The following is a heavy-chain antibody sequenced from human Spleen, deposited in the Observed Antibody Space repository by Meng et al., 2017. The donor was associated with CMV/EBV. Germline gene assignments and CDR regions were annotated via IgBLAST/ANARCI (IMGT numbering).Heavy chain of an antibody. D-gene: IGHD4-17*01. CDR2: FYHGGST. Sequence: SETLSLTCTVSGYSISSGYYWGWIRQPPGKGLEWIGSFYHGGSTYYNPSLKSRVTISVDTSKNQFSLKLSSVTAADTAVYYCARHRLFATTSDFDYWGQGTLVTVSS. CDR1: GYSISSGYY. J-gene: IGHJ4*02. CDR3: ARHRLFATTSDFDY. V-gene: IGHV4-38-2*02.